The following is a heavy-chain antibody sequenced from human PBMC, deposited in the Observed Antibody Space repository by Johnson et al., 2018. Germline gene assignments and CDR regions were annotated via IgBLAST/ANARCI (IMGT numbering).Heavy chain of an antibody. Sequence: VQLVQSGGGLVQPGGSLKLSCAASGFSFSGSVMHWVRQASGKGPEWVGRVRTEANTYATAYAASVNGRFTISRDDSKNTASLQMNSLKTEDTAVYYCTRESEALGDYSYYGMDVWGQGTTVTVSS. D-gene: IGHD3-16*01. CDR3: TRESEALGDYSYYGMDV. CDR2: VRTEANTYAT. CDR1: GFSFSGSV. J-gene: IGHJ6*02. V-gene: IGHV3-73*01.